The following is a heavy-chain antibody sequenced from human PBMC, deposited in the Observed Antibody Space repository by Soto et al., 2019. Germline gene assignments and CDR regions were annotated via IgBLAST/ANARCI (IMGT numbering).Heavy chain of an antibody. CDR2: IYYSGST. CDR1: GGSIRNGGYY. Sequence: PSETLSLTCTVSGGSIRNGGYYWSWIRQHPTKGLEWIGSIYYSGSTFYNPSLKSRVTISVDTSKNQFSLNLNSVTAADTAVYFCAREDSGYDSRGVAYWGQGTLVTVSS. V-gene: IGHV4-31*03. CDR3: AREDSGYDSRGVAY. D-gene: IGHD5-12*01. J-gene: IGHJ4*02.